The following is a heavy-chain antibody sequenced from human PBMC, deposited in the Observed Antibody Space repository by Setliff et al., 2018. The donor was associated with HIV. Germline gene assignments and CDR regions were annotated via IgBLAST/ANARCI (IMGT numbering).Heavy chain of an antibody. CDR1: GGSMSSYY. D-gene: IGHD2-15*01. V-gene: IGHV4-59*01. J-gene: IGHJ4*02. Sequence: SETLSLTCTVSGGSMSSYYWSWIRQPPGKGLEWIGYIHYSGGTNYNPSLKSRVTISIDTSKKQFSLNLSSVTAADTTVYYCARDAGGSVGNYYFDYWGQGTLVTVSS. CDR2: IHYSGGT. CDR3: ARDAGGSVGNYYFDY.